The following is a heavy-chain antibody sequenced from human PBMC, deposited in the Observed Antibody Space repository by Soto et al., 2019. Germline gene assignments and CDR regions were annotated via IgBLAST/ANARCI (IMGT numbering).Heavy chain of an antibody. CDR1: GFTFSRYD. CDR2: IGTAGDT. CDR3: ARVTYFYDSSGSYYYDY. D-gene: IGHD3-22*01. J-gene: IGHJ4*02. V-gene: IGHV3-13*01. Sequence: EVQLVESGGGLVQPGGSLRLSCADSGFTFSRYDMHWVRQATGKGLEWVSTIGTAGDTYYPSSVKGRFTISRENAKNSLYLQMNSLRAGDTAVYYCARVTYFYDSSGSYYYDYWGQGTLVTVSS.